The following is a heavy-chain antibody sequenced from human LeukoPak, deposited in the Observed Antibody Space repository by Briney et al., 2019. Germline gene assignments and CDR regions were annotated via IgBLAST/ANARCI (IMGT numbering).Heavy chain of an antibody. Sequence: SQTLSLTCAVSGGSISSGGYSWSWIRQPPGKGLEWIGSIYYSGSTYYNPSLKSRVTISVDTSKNQFSLKLSSVTAADTAVYYCARLSVAGHYYYYYGMDVWGQGTTVTVSS. V-gene: IGHV4-30-2*03. D-gene: IGHD6-19*01. CDR3: ARLSVAGHYYYYYGMDV. J-gene: IGHJ6*02. CDR2: IYYSGST. CDR1: GGSISSGGYS.